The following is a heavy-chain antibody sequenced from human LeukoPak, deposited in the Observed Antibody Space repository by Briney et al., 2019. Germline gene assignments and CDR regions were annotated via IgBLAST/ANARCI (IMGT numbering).Heavy chain of an antibody. Sequence: SETLSPTCTVSGGSISSSSYYWGWIRQPPGKGLEWIGSIYYSRSTYYNPSLKSRVTISVDTSKNQFSLKLSSVTAADTAVYYCARIGWGPIEYFDYWGQGTLVTVSS. V-gene: IGHV4-39*01. CDR3: ARIGWGPIEYFDY. J-gene: IGHJ4*02. CDR2: IYYSRST. D-gene: IGHD3-16*01. CDR1: GGSISSSSYY.